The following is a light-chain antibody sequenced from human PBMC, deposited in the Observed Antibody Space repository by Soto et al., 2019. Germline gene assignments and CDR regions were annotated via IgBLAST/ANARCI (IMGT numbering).Light chain of an antibody. CDR3: QQYGSSQWT. CDR2: GAS. J-gene: IGKJ1*01. V-gene: IGKV3-20*01. CDR1: QRVSTTY. Sequence: EIVLTQSPGTPSLSPGERATLSCRASQRVSTTYLAWYQQKPGQAPRLLIYGASSRATGIPDRFSGSGSGTHFTLTISRLEPEDFAVYYCQQYGSSQWTFGQGTKVEIK.